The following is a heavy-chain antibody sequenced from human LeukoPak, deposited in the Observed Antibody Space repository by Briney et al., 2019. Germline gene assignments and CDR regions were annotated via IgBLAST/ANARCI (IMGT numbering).Heavy chain of an antibody. Sequence: SGGSLRLSCAASGFTFSRYSMIWVRQAPGGGREWVSSISRSSSYIYYADSEKGRFTISRDNAKNSLYLQMNSLRAEDTAVYYCARDRAGYGDYARTYDAFDIWGQGTMVTVSS. CDR3: ARDRAGYGDYARTYDAFDI. J-gene: IGHJ3*02. CDR2: ISRSSSYI. V-gene: IGHV3-21*01. CDR1: GFTFSRYS. D-gene: IGHD4-17*01.